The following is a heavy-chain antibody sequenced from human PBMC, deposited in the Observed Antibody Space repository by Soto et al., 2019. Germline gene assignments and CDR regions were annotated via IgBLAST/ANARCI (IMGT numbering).Heavy chain of an antibody. CDR2: IIPIFGTA. D-gene: IGHD3-3*01. V-gene: IGHV1-69*06. Sequence: PPASVKVSCKASGGTFSSYAISWVRQAPGQGLEWMGGIIPIFGTANYAQKFQGRVTITADKSMSTAYMELSSLRSEDTAVYYCARVELRFLEFGSTNYYYSGMDVWGQGTTVTVSS. CDR3: ARVELRFLEFGSTNYYYSGMDV. CDR1: GGTFSSYA. J-gene: IGHJ6*02.